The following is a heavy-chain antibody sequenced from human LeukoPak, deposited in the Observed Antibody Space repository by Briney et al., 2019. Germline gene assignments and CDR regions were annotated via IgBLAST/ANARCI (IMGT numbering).Heavy chain of an antibody. D-gene: IGHD5-24*01. CDR1: GYTFTAYD. CDR2: INPACVGT. V-gene: IGHV1-2*02. CDR3: TLYNH. Sequence: ASVTVTFTPVGYTFTAYDMDWVRQAPGQRLEWVGLINPACVGTHYAQKFQGRVTMTWDTSINTAYMEVSRLGSDDTAVYYCTLYNHWGQGTLVTVSS. J-gene: IGHJ4*02.